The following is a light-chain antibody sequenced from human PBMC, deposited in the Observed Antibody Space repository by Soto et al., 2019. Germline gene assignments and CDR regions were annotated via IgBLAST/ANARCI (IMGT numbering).Light chain of an antibody. CDR2: DTS. V-gene: IGLV7-46*01. CDR3: LLSYNAARV. J-gene: IGLJ2*01. CDR1: TGAVTSNHH. Sequence: QAVVTQEPSLTVSPGGTVTLTCGSSTGAVTSNHHPYWFQQKAGQAPRTLIYDTSNKHSWTPARFSGSLLGDKAALTLSGAQPEDEAQYYCLLSYNAARVFGGGTKVHRP.